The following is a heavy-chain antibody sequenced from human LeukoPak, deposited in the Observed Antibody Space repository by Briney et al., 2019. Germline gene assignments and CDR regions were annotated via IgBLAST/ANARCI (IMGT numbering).Heavy chain of an antibody. D-gene: IGHD2-2*01. CDR2: INHSGST. CDR3: ARLGYCSSTSCYQPPGY. Sequence: PSETLSLTCAVSGGSIGSGGYSWSWIRQPPGKGLEWIGEINHSGSTNYNPSLKSRVTISVDASKNQFSLKLSSVTAADTAVYYCARLGYCSSTSCYQPPGYWGQGTLVTVSS. CDR1: GGSIGSGGYS. J-gene: IGHJ4*02. V-gene: IGHV4-30-2*01.